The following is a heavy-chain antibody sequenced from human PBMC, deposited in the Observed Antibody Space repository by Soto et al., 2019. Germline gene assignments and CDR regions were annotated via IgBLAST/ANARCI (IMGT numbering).Heavy chain of an antibody. J-gene: IGHJ4*02. CDR1: GGTFSSYA. Sequence: QVQLVQSGAEVKKPGSSVKVSCKASGGTFSSYAISWVRQAPGQGLEWMGGIIPIFGTANYAQKFQGRVTITADESTSTAYMELSSLRSEHTAVYYCARETYYYDSSGLGGHYFDYWGQGTLVTVSS. CDR2: IIPIFGTA. D-gene: IGHD3-22*01. V-gene: IGHV1-69*01. CDR3: ARETYYYDSSGLGGHYFDY.